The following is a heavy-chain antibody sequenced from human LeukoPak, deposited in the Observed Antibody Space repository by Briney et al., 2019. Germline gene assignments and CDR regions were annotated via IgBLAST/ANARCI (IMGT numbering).Heavy chain of an antibody. CDR3: ARHSGDSSGYYEFYYYYMDV. V-gene: IGHV4-39*01. Sequence: PSETLSLTCTVSGGSISSSSYYWGWIRQPPGKGLESIGSIYYSGSTYYNPSLKSRVTISVDTSKNQFSLKLSSVTAADTAVYYCARHSGDSSGYYEFYYYYMDVWGKGTTVTVSS. CDR1: GGSISSSSYY. J-gene: IGHJ6*03. D-gene: IGHD3-22*01. CDR2: IYYSGST.